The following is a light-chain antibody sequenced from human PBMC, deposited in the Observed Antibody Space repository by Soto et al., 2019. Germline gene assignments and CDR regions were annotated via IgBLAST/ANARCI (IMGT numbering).Light chain of an antibody. CDR3: QHYQSGHPIT. CDR2: GAS. V-gene: IGKV3-20*01. CDR1: QSVGTR. J-gene: IGKJ5*01. Sequence: LAPGERATLSCRAAQSVGTRLAWYQHKTGQAPRLLISGASSRATGIPDRFTGSGSETSFTLTISRLEPEDFALYYCQHYQSGHPITFGQGTRLEIK.